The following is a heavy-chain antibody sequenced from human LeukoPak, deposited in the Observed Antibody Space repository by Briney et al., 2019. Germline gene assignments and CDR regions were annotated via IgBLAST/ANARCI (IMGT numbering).Heavy chain of an antibody. CDR1: GFTFSTYN. D-gene: IGHD1-26*01. Sequence: GGSLRLSCAASGFTFSTYNMNWVRQAPGKGLEWVSHITSSSTNIYYADSVKGRFTISRDNAKNALSLQMNSLRDEDTAVYYCATSGNYYLKYWGQGTLVTVSS. J-gene: IGHJ4*02. V-gene: IGHV3-48*02. CDR2: ITSSSTNI. CDR3: ATSGNYYLKY.